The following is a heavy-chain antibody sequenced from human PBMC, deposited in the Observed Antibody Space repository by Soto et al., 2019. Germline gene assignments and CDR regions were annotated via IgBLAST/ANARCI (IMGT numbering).Heavy chain of an antibody. CDR1: GFTFSSYG. D-gene: IGHD6-19*01. Sequence: GGSLRLSCAASGFTFSSYGMHWVRPAPGKGLEWVAVISYDGSNKYYADSVKGRFTISRDNSKNTLYLQMNSLRAEDAAVYYCAKDASNEADYYYGMDVWGQGTTVTVSS. CDR2: ISYDGSNK. J-gene: IGHJ6*02. CDR3: AKDASNEADYYYGMDV. V-gene: IGHV3-30*18.